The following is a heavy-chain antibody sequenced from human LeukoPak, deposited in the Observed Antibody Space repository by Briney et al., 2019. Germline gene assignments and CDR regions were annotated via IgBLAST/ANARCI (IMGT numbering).Heavy chain of an antibody. D-gene: IGHD2-2*01. J-gene: IGHJ4*02. Sequence: GGSLRLSCAASGLTFSNNWMHWVRQAPGKGLVWVSRINSEGSTISYADSVKGRFTISRDNAKNTLYLQMNSLRAEDTAVCYCARGGVPGAFDYWGQGTLVTVS. V-gene: IGHV3-74*01. CDR2: INSEGSTI. CDR3: ARGGVPGAFDY. CDR1: GLTFSNNW.